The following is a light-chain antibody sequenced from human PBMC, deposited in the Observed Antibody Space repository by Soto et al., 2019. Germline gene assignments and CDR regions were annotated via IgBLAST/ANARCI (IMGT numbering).Light chain of an antibody. V-gene: IGLV2-14*01. Sequence: QSALTQPASVSVSPGQSITISCAGTSSGVGGYTYVSWYQQHPGKAPKLMIYDVSNRPSGVSNRFSGSKSGNTASLTISGLQAEDEADYYCTSYTSSSTPYVFGGGTKVTVL. CDR3: TSYTSSSTPYV. J-gene: IGLJ1*01. CDR2: DVS. CDR1: SSGVGGYTY.